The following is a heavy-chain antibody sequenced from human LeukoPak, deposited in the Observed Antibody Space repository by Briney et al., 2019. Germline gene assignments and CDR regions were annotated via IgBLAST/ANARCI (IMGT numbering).Heavy chain of an antibody. Sequence: PSETLSLTCTVSGGSISSCGYYWSWIRQHPGTGLEWIGYIYYSGSTYYNPSLKSRVTISVDTSKNQFSLKLSSVTAADTAVYYCATEGHYYDSSGYFGAFDIWGQGTMVTVSS. D-gene: IGHD3-22*01. CDR2: IYYSGST. J-gene: IGHJ3*02. V-gene: IGHV4-31*03. CDR3: ATEGHYYDSSGYFGAFDI. CDR1: GGSISSCGYY.